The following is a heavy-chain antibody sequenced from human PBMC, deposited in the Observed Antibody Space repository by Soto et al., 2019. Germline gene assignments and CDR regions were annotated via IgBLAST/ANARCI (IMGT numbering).Heavy chain of an antibody. J-gene: IGHJ6*02. V-gene: IGHV3-23*01. D-gene: IGHD3-10*01. CDR3: AKSEPPFGRYYYGMDV. Sequence: GGSLRLSCAASGFTFSSYAMSWVRQAPGKGLEWVSAISGSGGSTYYADSVKGRFTISRDNSKNTLYLQMNSLRAEDTAVYYCAKSEPPFGRYYYGMDVWGQGTTVTVYS. CDR1: GFTFSSYA. CDR2: ISGSGGST.